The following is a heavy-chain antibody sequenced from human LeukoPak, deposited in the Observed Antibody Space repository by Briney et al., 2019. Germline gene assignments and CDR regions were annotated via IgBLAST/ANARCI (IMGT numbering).Heavy chain of an antibody. D-gene: IGHD3-10*01. CDR1: GFTLSSFS. J-gene: IGHJ2*01. V-gene: IGHV3-64*02. CDR3: AKDRRHTVSGGYFDL. Sequence: PGGSLRLSCAASGFTLSSFSMHWVRQSPGRGLEYVSAINYKGGTTYYADSVKGRFTISRDNAKNSLYLQMNSLRAEDTALYYCAKDRRHTVSGGYFDLWGRGTLVIVSS. CDR2: INYKGGTT.